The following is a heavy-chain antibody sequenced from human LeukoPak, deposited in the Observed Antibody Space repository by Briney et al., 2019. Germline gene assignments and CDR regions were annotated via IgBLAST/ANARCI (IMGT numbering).Heavy chain of an antibody. J-gene: IGHJ6*03. CDR1: GYSITNGYY. V-gene: IGHV4-38-2*02. D-gene: IGHD3-22*01. CDR2: IYHDGRI. Sequence: SETLSLTCTVSGYSITNGYYWGWIRQPPGKGLEWIGIIYHDGRIDYNPSLKSRVTISVDTSKNQFSLKLSSVTAADSAVYYCARSSVPYYYYNYYMDVWGKGTTVTVSS. CDR3: ARSSVPYYYYNYYMDV.